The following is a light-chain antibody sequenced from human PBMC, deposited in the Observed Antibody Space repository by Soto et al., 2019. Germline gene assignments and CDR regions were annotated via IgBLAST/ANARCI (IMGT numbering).Light chain of an antibody. CDR1: QSVSNDF. CDR2: GAS. V-gene: IGKV3-20*01. Sequence: EIVLTQSPGILSLSPGERATLSCRASQSVSNDFLAWYQQKPGQAPRLLIYGASSRATGIPVRFSGSGSETDFTLTISSLQSEDFAVYYCQQYGSSIQTFGQGTKVDIK. CDR3: QQYGSSIQT. J-gene: IGKJ1*01.